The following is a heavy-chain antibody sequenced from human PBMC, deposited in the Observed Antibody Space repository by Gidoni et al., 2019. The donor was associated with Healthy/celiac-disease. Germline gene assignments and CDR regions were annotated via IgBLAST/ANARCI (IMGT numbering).Heavy chain of an antibody. V-gene: IGHV3-21*01. J-gene: IGHJ2*01. D-gene: IGHD4-17*01. CDR1: GFTFRSYS. CDR3: ARDINHGDLRLHFDL. CDR2: ISSSSSYI. Sequence: EVQLVASGGGLVKPGGSRRLSCAAYGFTFRSYSMNWVRQAPGKGLEWVSSISSSSSYIYYADSVKGRFTISRDNAKNSLYLQINSLRAEDTAVYYCARDINHGDLRLHFDLWGRGTLVTVSS.